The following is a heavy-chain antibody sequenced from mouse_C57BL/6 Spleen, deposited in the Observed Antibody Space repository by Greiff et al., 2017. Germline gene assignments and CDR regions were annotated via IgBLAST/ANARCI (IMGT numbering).Heavy chain of an antibody. J-gene: IGHJ4*01. CDR3: TRDGGNNYAMDY. CDR2: ISSGGDYI. V-gene: IGHV5-9-1*02. Sequence: EVKLMESGEGLVKPGGSLKLSCAASGFTFSSYAMSWVRQTPEKRLEWVAYISSGGDYIYYADTVKGRFTISRDNARNTLYLQMSSLKSEDTAMYYCTRDGGNNYAMDYWGQGTSVTVSS. CDR1: GFTFSSYA. D-gene: IGHD2-1*01.